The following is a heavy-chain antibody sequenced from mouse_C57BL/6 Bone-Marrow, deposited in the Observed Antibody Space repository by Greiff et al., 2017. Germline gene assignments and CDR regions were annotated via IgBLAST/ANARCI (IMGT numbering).Heavy chain of an antibody. CDR3: AIELLWLRGSFY. D-gene: IGHD2-2*01. CDR1: GYTFTSYW. V-gene: IGHV1-55*01. J-gene: IGHJ3*01. Sequence: VQLQQPGAELVKPGASVKMSCKASGYTFTSYWITWVKQRPGQGLEWIGDIYPGSGSTNYNEKFKSKATLTVDTSSSTAYMQLSSLTSEDSAVYYCAIELLWLRGSFYWGQGTLVTVSA. CDR2: IYPGSGST.